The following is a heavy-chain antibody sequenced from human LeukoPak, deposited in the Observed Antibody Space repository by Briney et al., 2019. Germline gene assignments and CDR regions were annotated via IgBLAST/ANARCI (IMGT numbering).Heavy chain of an antibody. CDR2: IYYSGST. CDR1: GGSISSSSYY. D-gene: IGHD2-2*01. Sequence: PSETLSLTCTVSGGSISSSSYYWGWIRQPPGKGLERIGSIYYSGSTYYNPSLKSRVTISVDTSKNQFSLKLSSVTAADTAVYYCARDPIYCSSTSCYFYGMDVWGQGTTVTVSS. V-gene: IGHV4-39*02. CDR3: ARDPIYCSSTSCYFYGMDV. J-gene: IGHJ6*02.